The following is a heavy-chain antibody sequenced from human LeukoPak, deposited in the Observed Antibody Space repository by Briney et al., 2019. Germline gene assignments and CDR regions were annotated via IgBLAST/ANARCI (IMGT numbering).Heavy chain of an antibody. Sequence: ASVKVSCKASGYTFTTYDINWVRQATGQGLEWMGWMNPDSGNTGYAQKFQGRVTMTRNTSISTAYMELSSLRSEDTAVYYCARTPYIGYDLDYWGQGTLVTVSS. V-gene: IGHV1-8*01. CDR2: MNPDSGNT. D-gene: IGHD5-12*01. J-gene: IGHJ4*02. CDR3: ARTPYIGYDLDY. CDR1: GYTFTTYD.